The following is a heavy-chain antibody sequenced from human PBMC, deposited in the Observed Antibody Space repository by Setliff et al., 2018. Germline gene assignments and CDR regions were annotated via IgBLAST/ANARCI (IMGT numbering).Heavy chain of an antibody. Sequence: PGGSLRLSCAASGFTFRGSVIHWVRKACGKGLGWVGRIRSKANRYATAYAASVKGRFTISRDDLKNTAYLQMNSLKTEDTAVYYCTRTRGLQLFNYYMDVWGKGTTVTV. J-gene: IGHJ6*03. CDR2: IRSKANRYAT. CDR3: TRTRGLQLFNYYMDV. D-gene: IGHD4-4*01. V-gene: IGHV3-73*01. CDR1: GFTFRGSV.